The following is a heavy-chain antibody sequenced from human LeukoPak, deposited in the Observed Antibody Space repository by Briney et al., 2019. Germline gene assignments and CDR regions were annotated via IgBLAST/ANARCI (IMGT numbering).Heavy chain of an antibody. J-gene: IGHJ4*02. D-gene: IGHD3-22*01. Sequence: ASVKVSCKASGYTFTSYDINWVRQATGQGLEWMGWMIPNSGNTGYAQKFQGRVTMTTNTSISTAYMELSSLRSVDTAVYSCASAYYCESGGYGGVDYWGQGTLVTVSS. CDR1: GYTFTSYD. V-gene: IGHV1-8*02. CDR2: MIPNSGNT. CDR3: ASAYYCESGGYGGVDY.